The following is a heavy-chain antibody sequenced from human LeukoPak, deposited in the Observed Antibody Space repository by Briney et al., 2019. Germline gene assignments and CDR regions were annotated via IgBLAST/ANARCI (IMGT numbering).Heavy chain of an antibody. J-gene: IGHJ5*02. V-gene: IGHV4-34*01. Sequence: SETLSLTCAVYGGPFSGYYWSWIRQPPGKGLEWIGEINHSGSTNYNPSLKSRVTISVDTSKNQFSLKLSSVTAADTAVYYCARGMDTAMVWFDPWGQGTLVTVSS. CDR2: INHSGST. CDR3: ARGMDTAMVWFDP. CDR1: GGPFSGYY. D-gene: IGHD5-18*01.